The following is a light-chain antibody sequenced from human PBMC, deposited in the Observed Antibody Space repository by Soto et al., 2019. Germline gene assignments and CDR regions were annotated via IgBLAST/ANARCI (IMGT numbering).Light chain of an antibody. J-gene: IGKJ2*01. CDR3: QQRGA. Sequence: EVVLTQSPATLSLSPGERATLSYRASQSVDSSLAWYQQKVGQAPRLLIYDASNRATGIPGRFSGSGSGTDFTLTISSLEPEDFAVYYCQQRGAFGQGTKVEI. CDR2: DAS. CDR1: QSVDSS. V-gene: IGKV3-11*01.